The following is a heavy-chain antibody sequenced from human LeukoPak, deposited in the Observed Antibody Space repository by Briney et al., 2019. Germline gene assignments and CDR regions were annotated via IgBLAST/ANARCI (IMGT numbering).Heavy chain of an antibody. CDR1: GYTFTDCY. J-gene: IGHJ4*02. CDR3: ARDAEDIVVVPAAIEDY. Sequence: GASVKVSCKASGYTFTDCYMHWVRQAPGQGLEWMGWINPNSGDTNYAQKFQGRVTITRDTSISTAYMELSRLRSDDTAVYYCARDAEDIVVVPAAIEDYWGQGTLVTVSS. V-gene: IGHV1-2*02. D-gene: IGHD2-2*01. CDR2: INPNSGDT.